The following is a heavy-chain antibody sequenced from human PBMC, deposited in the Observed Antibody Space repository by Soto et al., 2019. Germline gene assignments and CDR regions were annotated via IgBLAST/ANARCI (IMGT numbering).Heavy chain of an antibody. CDR3: ATDLRGSGSSVFDY. V-gene: IGHV4-34*01. CDR1: GGSFSGYY. Sequence: SETLSLTCAVYGGSFSGYYWSWIRQPPGKGLEWIGEINHSGSTNYNPSLKSRVTISVDTSKNQFSLKLSSVTAADTAVYYCATDLRGSGSSVFDYWGQGPLVTVSS. D-gene: IGHD3-10*01. CDR2: INHSGST. J-gene: IGHJ4*02.